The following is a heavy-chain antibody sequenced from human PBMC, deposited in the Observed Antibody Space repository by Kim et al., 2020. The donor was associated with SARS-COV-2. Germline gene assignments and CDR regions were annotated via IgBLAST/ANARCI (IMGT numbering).Heavy chain of an antibody. D-gene: IGHD5-12*01. CDR2: IYYSGST. Sequence: SETLSLTCTVSGGSISSYYWSWIRHPPGKGLEWIGYIYYSGSTNYNPSLKSRVTISADTTKNQFSLKLSSVTAADTAVYYCARHSRDGYNLDYWGQGTLVTVSS. CDR3: ARHSRDGYNLDY. J-gene: IGHJ4*02. V-gene: IGHV4-59*08. CDR1: GGSISSYY.